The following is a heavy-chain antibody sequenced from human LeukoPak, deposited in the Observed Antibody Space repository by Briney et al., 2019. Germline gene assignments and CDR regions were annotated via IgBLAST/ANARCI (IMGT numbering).Heavy chain of an antibody. Sequence: PGGSLRLSCAASGFTFSSYSMNWVRQAPGKGLEWVSSISSSSSYIYYADSVKGRFTISRDNAKNSLYLQMNSLRAEDTAVYYCARVLVPGRVTMVRGVIPDAFDIWGQGTMVTVSS. J-gene: IGHJ3*02. V-gene: IGHV3-21*01. CDR3: ARVLVPGRVTMVRGVIPDAFDI. CDR2: ISSSSSYI. CDR1: GFTFSSYS. D-gene: IGHD3-10*01.